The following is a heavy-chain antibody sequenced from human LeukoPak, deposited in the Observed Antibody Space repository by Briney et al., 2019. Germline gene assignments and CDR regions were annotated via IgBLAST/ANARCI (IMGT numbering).Heavy chain of an antibody. D-gene: IGHD6-19*01. CDR1: GRSISISSYY. CDR2: IYYSEST. CDR3: ARHFPGVAVAGSYFDY. V-gene: IGHV4-39*01. J-gene: IGHJ4*02. Sequence: KPSQTLSLTYTFSGRSISISSYYWGWGRQPRGKGLEWVESIYYSESTCYNPSLKSQVTLSVNTSKNQFSLKLSSVTAADTAVYYCARHFPGVAVAGSYFDYWGQGTLVTVSS.